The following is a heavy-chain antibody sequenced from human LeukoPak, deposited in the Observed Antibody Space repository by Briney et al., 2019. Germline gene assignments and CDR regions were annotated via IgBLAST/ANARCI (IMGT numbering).Heavy chain of an antibody. V-gene: IGHV4-34*01. D-gene: IGHD3-22*01. CDR2: INHSGST. J-gene: IGHJ5*02. CDR3: ARSTLKTYYYDSSGYYPWFDP. CDR1: GGSFSGYY. Sequence: PSETLSLTCAVYGGSFSGYYWSWIRQPPGKGLEWIGEINHSGSTNYNPSLKSRVTISVDTSKNQFSLKLSSVTAADTAVYYCARSTLKTYYYDSSGYYPWFDPWGQGTLVTVSS.